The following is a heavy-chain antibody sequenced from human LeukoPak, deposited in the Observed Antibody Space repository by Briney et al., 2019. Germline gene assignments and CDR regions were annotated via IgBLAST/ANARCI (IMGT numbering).Heavy chain of an antibody. D-gene: IGHD6-6*01. CDR3: ARDSNAYSSSPFDY. J-gene: IGHJ4*02. V-gene: IGHV3-21*01. Sequence: GGSLRLSCAASGFTFSSYSMNWVRQAPGKGLEWVSSISSSSSYIYYADSVKGRFTISRDNAENSLYLQMNSLRAEDTAVYYCARDSNAYSSSPFDYWGQGTLVTVSS. CDR2: ISSSSSYI. CDR1: GFTFSSYS.